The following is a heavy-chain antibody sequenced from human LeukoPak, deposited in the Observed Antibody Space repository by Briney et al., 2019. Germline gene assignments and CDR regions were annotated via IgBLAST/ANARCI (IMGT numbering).Heavy chain of an antibody. CDR3: ARVYYESSGYYRYFDS. V-gene: IGHV3-72*01. D-gene: IGHD3-22*01. CDR1: GFILSDHY. J-gene: IGHJ4*02. CDR2: TRNKAMSYTT. Sequence: GSLRLSCAASGFILSDHYMDWVRQAPGKGLEWVGRTRNKAMSYTTGYAASVKGRFTISRDDSKKSLYLQMNNLKIEDTAVYFCARVYYESSGYYRYFDSWGQGTLVTVSS.